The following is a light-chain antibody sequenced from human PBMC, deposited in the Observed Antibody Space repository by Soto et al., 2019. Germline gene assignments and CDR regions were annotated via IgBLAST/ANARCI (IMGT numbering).Light chain of an antibody. CDR1: QNIARY. CDR3: QQTYSITRP. V-gene: IGKV1-39*01. Sequence: DIQMTQSPSSLSASAGDRVTINCRASQNIARYLYWFQQKPGKAPNLLICVASNMQSGFPSRFSGRGSGTDITLHINTMQPEDFANYYGQQTYSITRPFGQGTKLEIK. CDR2: VAS. J-gene: IGKJ2*01.